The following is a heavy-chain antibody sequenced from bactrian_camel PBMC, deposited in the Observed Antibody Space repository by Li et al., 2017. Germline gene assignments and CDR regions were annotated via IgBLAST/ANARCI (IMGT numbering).Heavy chain of an antibody. CDR1: VYKEATNY. Sequence: VQLVESGGGSVQPGGSLRPSCAASVYKEATNYCIGWFRQAPGKGCERVATTYSRGGTILYADSVKGRFAVSQDYSKATMDLQMNSLGPDDTATYYCAARFQGGFGYGGLCTDVPGDFPYWGQGTQVTVS. CDR3: AARFQGGFGYGGLCTDVPGDFPY. V-gene: IGHV3S31*01. CDR2: TYSRGGTI. D-gene: IGHD5*01. J-gene: IGHJ6*01.